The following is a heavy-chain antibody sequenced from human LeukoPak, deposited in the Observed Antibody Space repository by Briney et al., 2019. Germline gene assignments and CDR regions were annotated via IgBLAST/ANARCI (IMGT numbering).Heavy chain of an antibody. J-gene: IGHJ4*02. CDR3: ENFQDSGSL. V-gene: IGHV3-23*01. CDR2: ISGSGGST. Sequence: GGSLRLSCAASGVTFSSYVMHWVRQAPGKGLEWVSAISGSGGSTYYADSVKCRFTISRDNSKNTLYLQMNSLRAEDTAVYYCENFQDSGSLRGQGTLVTVSS. D-gene: IGHD1-26*01. CDR1: GVTFSSYV.